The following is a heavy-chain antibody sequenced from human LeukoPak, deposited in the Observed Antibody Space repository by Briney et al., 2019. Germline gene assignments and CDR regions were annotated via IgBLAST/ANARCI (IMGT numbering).Heavy chain of an antibody. V-gene: IGHV3-21*01. CDR3: AKVLTITTRRSPSYFDY. CDR1: GFTFSSYS. D-gene: IGHD6-6*01. CDR2: ISSSSSYI. Sequence: PGGSLRLSCAASGFTFSSYSMNWVRQAPGKGLEWVSSISSSSSYIYYADSVKGRFTISRDNAKNSLYLQMNSLRAEDTAVYYCAKVLTITTRRSPSYFDYWGQGTLVTVSS. J-gene: IGHJ4*02.